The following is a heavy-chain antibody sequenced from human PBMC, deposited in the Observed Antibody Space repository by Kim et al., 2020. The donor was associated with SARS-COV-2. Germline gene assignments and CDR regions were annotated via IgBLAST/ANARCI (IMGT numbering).Heavy chain of an antibody. V-gene: IGHV1-69*13. Sequence: SVKVSCKASGGTFNSYGISWVRQAPGQGLEWMGGIIPIFGTANYAKKFQDRVTITADESTSTAYMELSSLRSEDTAVYYCARDFGDEDIVDLWGRGTLVTVSS. CDR2: IIPIFGTA. J-gene: IGHJ2*01. CDR1: GGTFNSYG. D-gene: IGHD2-15*01. CDR3: ARDFGDEDIVDL.